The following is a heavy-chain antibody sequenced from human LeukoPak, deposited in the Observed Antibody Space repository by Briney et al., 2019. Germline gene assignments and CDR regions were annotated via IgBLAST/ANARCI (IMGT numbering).Heavy chain of an antibody. CDR2: ISPYNGNT. J-gene: IGHJ4*02. CDR3: TSTDSVGSYYAPNY. V-gene: IGHV1-18*01. Sequence: ASVKVSCKASGYTFSGFTINWVRQATGQGLEWMGWISPYNGNTEYAETFEDRITMTGDTSTSTAYMELRSLTSEDTAVYYCTSTDSVGSYYAPNYWGQGSLVTVSS. CDR1: GYTFSGFT. D-gene: IGHD3-10*01.